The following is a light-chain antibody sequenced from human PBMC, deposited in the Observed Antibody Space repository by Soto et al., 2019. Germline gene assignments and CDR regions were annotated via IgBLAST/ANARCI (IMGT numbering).Light chain of an antibody. CDR3: SSHTRYNTRV. J-gene: IGLJ1*01. CDR1: SSDVGAYDY. V-gene: IGLV2-14*03. CDR2: EVS. Sequence: QSVLTRPASVSGSPGQSIVISCTGTSSDVGAYDYVSWYQQHPDKAPKLMIYEVSNRPSGVSNRFSGSKSVNTATLTISGLQAEDEADYYCSSHTRYNTRVFGTGTKVTVL.